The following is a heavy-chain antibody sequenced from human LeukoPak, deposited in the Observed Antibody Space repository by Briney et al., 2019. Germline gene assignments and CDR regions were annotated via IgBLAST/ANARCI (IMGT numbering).Heavy chain of an antibody. V-gene: IGHV4-61*02. CDR3: ARDRGTWNDDGFDY. Sequence: SQTLSLTCTVSGGSISSGSYYWSWIRQPAGKGLEWIGRIYTSGSTNYNPSLKSRVTISVDTSKNQFSLKLSSVTAADTAVYYCARDRGTWNDDGFDYWGQGTLVTVSS. CDR2: IYTSGST. D-gene: IGHD1-1*01. J-gene: IGHJ4*02. CDR1: GGSISSGSYY.